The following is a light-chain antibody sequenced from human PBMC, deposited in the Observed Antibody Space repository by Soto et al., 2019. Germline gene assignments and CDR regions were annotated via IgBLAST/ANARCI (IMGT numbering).Light chain of an antibody. Sequence: EIVLTQSPGTLSLSPGERATLSCRASQRVSSSYLARYQQKPGQAPRLLIYGASSRATGIPDRFSGSGSGTDFTLTISRLEPEDFAVYYCQQYGSSPTWTFGQGTKV. J-gene: IGKJ1*01. V-gene: IGKV3-20*01. CDR3: QQYGSSPTWT. CDR1: QRVSSSY. CDR2: GAS.